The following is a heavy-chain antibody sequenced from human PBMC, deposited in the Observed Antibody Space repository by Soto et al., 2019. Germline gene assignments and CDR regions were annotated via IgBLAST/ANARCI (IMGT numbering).Heavy chain of an antibody. D-gene: IGHD5-12*01. J-gene: IGHJ4*02. V-gene: IGHV3-30*18. Sequence: QMQLVESGGGVVQPGRSLRLSCVASGFTFSHYGMHWVRQSPGKGLEWVATLSSDGGNKYHADSVKGRFTISRDNSKNTLYLQMNSLRVEDTALYYCAKRGYSGYDLVYWGQGTLVTVSS. CDR3: AKRGYSGYDLVY. CDR2: LSSDGGNK. CDR1: GFTFSHYG.